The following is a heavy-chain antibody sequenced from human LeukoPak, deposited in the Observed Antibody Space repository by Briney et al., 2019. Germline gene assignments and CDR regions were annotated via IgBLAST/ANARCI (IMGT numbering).Heavy chain of an antibody. CDR1: GFTFSSYW. CDR2: IKQDGSEK. Sequence: GGSLRLSCAASGFTFSSYWMSWVRQAPGKGLEWVANIKQDGSEKYYVDSVKGRFTISRDNAKNSLYLQMNSLRAEDTAVYYCARGGRIAAALVDYWGQGTLVTVSS. J-gene: IGHJ4*02. D-gene: IGHD6-13*01. CDR3: ARGGRIAAALVDY. V-gene: IGHV3-7*01.